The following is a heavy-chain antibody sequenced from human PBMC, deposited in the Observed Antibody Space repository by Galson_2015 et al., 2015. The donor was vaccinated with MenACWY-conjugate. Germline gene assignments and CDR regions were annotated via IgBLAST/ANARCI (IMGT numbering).Heavy chain of an antibody. CDR1: GFTFSSFW. V-gene: IGHV3-74*01. J-gene: IGHJ4*02. CDR3: ARGGFYDTLDS. CDR2: INNDGTTT. D-gene: IGHD5/OR15-5a*01. Sequence: SLRLSCAASGFTFSSFWMFWVRQVPGKGLVWVSHINNDGTTTNYADSVKGRFTISRDNARDTVFLQMNSLTAEDRAVYYCARGGFYDTLDSWGQGTLVAVSS.